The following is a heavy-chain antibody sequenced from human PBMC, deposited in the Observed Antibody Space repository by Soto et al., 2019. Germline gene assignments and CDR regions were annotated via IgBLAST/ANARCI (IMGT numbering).Heavy chain of an antibody. CDR1: GDSISNGGFY. CDR3: ARGGIAGHWFDP. D-gene: IGHD2-15*01. CDR2: IFHSGST. V-gene: IGHV4-31*03. Sequence: QVQLQESGPGLVKPSQTLSLTCTVSGDSISNGGFYYSWIRQHPGQGLEWVGYIFHSGSTLSNPSLRSRVNLSADPSKNQLFLKLTSVTAADTAVYYCARGGIAGHWFDPWGQGTLVTVSA. J-gene: IGHJ5*02.